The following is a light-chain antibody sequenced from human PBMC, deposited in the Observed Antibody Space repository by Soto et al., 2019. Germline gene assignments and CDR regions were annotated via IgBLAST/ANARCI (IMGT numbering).Light chain of an antibody. CDR2: DAS. J-gene: IGKJ4*01. V-gene: IGKV3-20*01. Sequence: EIVLTQSPGTLSLSPGERATLSCRASQSVSSSYLAWYQQKPGQAPRLLIYDASSRATGIPDRFSGSGSGTEFTLTISRLEPEDFAVYYCQQYGSSRLTFGGGTKVEIK. CDR1: QSVSSSY. CDR3: QQYGSSRLT.